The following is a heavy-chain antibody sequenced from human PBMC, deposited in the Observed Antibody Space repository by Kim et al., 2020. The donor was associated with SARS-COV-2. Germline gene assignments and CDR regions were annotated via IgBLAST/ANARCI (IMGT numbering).Heavy chain of an antibody. Sequence: GGSLRLSCAASGFTFSSYDMHWVRQATGKGLEWVSAIGTAGDTYYPGSVKGRFTISRENAKNSLYLQMNSLRAGDTAVYYCARGRREYSSSWRTRTYYFDYWGQGTLVTVSS. CDR3: ARGRREYSSSWRTRTYYFDY. D-gene: IGHD6-13*01. V-gene: IGHV3-13*01. CDR2: IGTAGDT. J-gene: IGHJ4*02. CDR1: GFTFSSYD.